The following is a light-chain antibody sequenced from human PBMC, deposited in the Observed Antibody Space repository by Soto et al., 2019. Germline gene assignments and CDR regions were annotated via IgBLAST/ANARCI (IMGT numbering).Light chain of an antibody. CDR2: DAS. Sequence: AIQLTQSPSSLSASVGDRVIIPCRASQGISSGLAWYQQKPGKAPKLLIFDASTLESAVPSRFSGSGSGTDFTLTISSLQPEDFATYYCQQFNSYPLTFGGGTKVEIK. J-gene: IGKJ4*01. CDR1: QGISSG. V-gene: IGKV1-13*02. CDR3: QQFNSYPLT.